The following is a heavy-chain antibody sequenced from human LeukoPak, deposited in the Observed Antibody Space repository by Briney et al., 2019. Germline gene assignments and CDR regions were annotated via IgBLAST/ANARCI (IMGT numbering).Heavy chain of an antibody. V-gene: IGHV3-23*01. D-gene: IGHD2-8*02. J-gene: IGHJ3*02. CDR3: AKDLDIVLVVSSAFDI. CDR1: GFNFSTYA. CDR2: ISGSGGKT. Sequence: PGGSLRLSCAASGFNFSTYAMSWVRQAPGKGLEWVSVISGSGGKTYYADSVKGRFTISRDNSKNTLYLQLNSLRAGDTAIYYCAKDLDIVLVVSSAFDIWGQGTLVTVSS.